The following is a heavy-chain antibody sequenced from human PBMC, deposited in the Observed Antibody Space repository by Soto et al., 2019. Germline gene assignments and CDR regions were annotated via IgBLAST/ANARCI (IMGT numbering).Heavy chain of an antibody. CDR1: GFTFSSYG. D-gene: IGHD2-15*01. Sequence: QVQLVESGGGVVQPGRSLRLSCAASGFTFSSYGMHWVRQAPGKGLEWVAVIWYDGSNKYYADSVKGRFTISRDNSKNTLYLQMNSLRAEDTAVYSCASALSYWSGVGSWGQGTLVTVSS. J-gene: IGHJ5*02. CDR3: ASALSYWSGVGS. CDR2: IWYDGSNK. V-gene: IGHV3-33*01.